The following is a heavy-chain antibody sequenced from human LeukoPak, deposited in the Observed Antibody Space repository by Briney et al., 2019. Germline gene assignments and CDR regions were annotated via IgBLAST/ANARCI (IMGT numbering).Heavy chain of an antibody. CDR2: ISSSSSYI. CDR1: GFTFSSYS. CDR3: ARQLRYFDWLLGGLDTPPPENEGFDY. V-gene: IGHV3-21*01. J-gene: IGHJ4*02. D-gene: IGHD3-9*01. Sequence: GGSLRLSCAASGFTFSSYSMNWVRQAPGKGLEWVSSISSSSSYIYYADSVKGRFTISRDNAKNSLYLQMNSLRAEDTAVYYCARQLRYFDWLLGGLDTPPPENEGFDYWGQGTLVTVSS.